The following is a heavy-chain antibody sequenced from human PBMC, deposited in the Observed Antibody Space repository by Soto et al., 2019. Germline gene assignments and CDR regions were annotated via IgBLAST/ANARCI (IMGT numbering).Heavy chain of an antibody. V-gene: IGHV3-43*01. CDR3: AKDDGVYSSNWYGVDY. CDR2: ISWDGRST. CDR1: GFTFDDYT. D-gene: IGHD6-13*01. Sequence: GGSLRLSCAASGFTFDDYTMHWVRQAPGKGLEWVSLISWDGRSTYYADSVKGRFTISRDNSENSPYLQMNSLRIEDTAFYYCAKDDGVYSSNWYGVDYWGQGTLVTVSS. J-gene: IGHJ4*02.